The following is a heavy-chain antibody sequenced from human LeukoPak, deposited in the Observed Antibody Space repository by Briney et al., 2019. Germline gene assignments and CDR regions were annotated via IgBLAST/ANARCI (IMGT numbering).Heavy chain of an antibody. CDR2: ISGSGGST. CDR3: AKEDYCSGGSCYQGNWFDP. Sequence: GGSLRLSCAASGFTFSSYAMSWVRQAPGKGLEWVSAISGSGGSTYYADSVKGRFTISRDNSKNTLYLQMNSLRAEDTAVYYCAKEDYCSGGSCYQGNWFDPWGQGTLVTVSS. D-gene: IGHD2-15*01. V-gene: IGHV3-23*01. J-gene: IGHJ5*02. CDR1: GFTFSSYA.